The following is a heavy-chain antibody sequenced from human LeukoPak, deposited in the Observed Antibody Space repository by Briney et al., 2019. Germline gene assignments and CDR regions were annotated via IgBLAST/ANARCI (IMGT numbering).Heavy chain of an antibody. Sequence: ASVTVSCKASGYTFTSYGISWVRQAPGQGLEWMGWISAYNGNTNYAQKLQGRVTMTTDTSTSTAYMELRSLRSDDTAVYYCARQYVYYDSSGYYGDAFDIWGQGTMVTVSS. CDR2: ISAYNGNT. D-gene: IGHD3-22*01. V-gene: IGHV1-18*01. CDR3: ARQYVYYDSSGYYGDAFDI. J-gene: IGHJ3*02. CDR1: GYTFTSYG.